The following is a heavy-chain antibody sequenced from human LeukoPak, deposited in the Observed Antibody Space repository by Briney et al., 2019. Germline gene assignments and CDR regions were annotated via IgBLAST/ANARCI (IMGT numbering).Heavy chain of an antibody. CDR1: GGSISSSSYY. V-gene: IGHV4-39*07. Sequence: SETLSLTCTVSGGSISSSSYYWGWIRQPPGKGLEWIGSIYYSGSTYYNPSLKSRVTISVDTSKNQFSLKLSSVTAADTAVYYCARAIPLYFDYWGQGTLVTVSS. J-gene: IGHJ4*02. CDR2: IYYSGST. CDR3: ARAIPLYFDY.